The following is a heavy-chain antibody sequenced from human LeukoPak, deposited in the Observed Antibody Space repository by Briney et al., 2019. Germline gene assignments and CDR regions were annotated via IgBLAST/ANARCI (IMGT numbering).Heavy chain of an antibody. CDR3: AKDKYGDYVVGYFDL. V-gene: IGHV3-23*01. CDR1: GFTFSSYA. CDR2: ISGSGGST. D-gene: IGHD4-17*01. J-gene: IGHJ2*01. Sequence: GGSPRLSCAASGFTFSSYAMSWVRQAPGKGLEWVSAISGSGGSTYYADSVKGRFTISRDNSKNTLYLQMNSLRAEDTALYYCAKDKYGDYVVGYFDLWGRGTLVTVSS.